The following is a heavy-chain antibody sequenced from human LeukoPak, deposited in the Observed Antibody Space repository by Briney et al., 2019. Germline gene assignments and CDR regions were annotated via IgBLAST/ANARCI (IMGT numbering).Heavy chain of an antibody. J-gene: IGHJ5*02. CDR1: GFSLSSNW. D-gene: IGHD1-1*01. V-gene: IGHV3-7*01. CDR2: IKRDGSQK. Sequence: GGSLRLSCAAPGFSLSSNWMGWVRQAPGKGLEWVAHIKRDGSQKYYLDSVKGRFTISRDNAKNSLYLQMNSLRVEDTAVYYCARLGLEVGGPNWFDPWGQGTLVTVSS. CDR3: ARLGLEVGGPNWFDP.